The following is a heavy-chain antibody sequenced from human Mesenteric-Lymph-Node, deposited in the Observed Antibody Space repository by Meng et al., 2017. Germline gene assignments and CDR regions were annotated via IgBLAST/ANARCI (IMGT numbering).Heavy chain of an antibody. V-gene: IGHV3-64*02. CDR1: GFTVSDYS. J-gene: IGHJ4*02. D-gene: IGHD3-16*01. Sequence: GGSLRLSCAASGFTVSDYSMHWVRQAPGKGLEYVSAISYNGPSAFYADSVQGRFSISRDNSKNTLFLQMGSLRTEDTAVYYCVRVGQGADYWGPGTLVTVSS. CDR2: ISYNGPSA. CDR3: VRVGQGADY.